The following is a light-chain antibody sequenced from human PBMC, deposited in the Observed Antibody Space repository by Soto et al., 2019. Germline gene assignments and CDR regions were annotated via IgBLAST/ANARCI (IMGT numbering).Light chain of an antibody. CDR3: QQYYSYPRT. CDR2: AAS. Sequence: AIRMTQSPSSFSASTGDRVTITCRASQGISSYLAWYQQKPGKAPKLLIYAASTLQSGVPSSCSGSGSGTVFTLTICCLPSEDFATYYCQQYYSYPRTFGQGTKVEIK. J-gene: IGKJ1*01. CDR1: QGISSY. V-gene: IGKV1-8*01.